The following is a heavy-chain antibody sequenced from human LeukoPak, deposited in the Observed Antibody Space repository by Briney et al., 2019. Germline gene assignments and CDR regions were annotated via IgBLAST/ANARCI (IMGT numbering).Heavy chain of an antibody. J-gene: IGHJ4*02. V-gene: IGHV3-23*01. CDR3: AKSYYGSGSWDFDY. Sequence: GGSPRLSCAASGFTFSSYAMSWVRQAPGKGLEWVSAISGSGGSTYYADSVKGRFTISRDNSKNTLYLQMNSLRAEDTAVYYCAKSYYGSGSWDFDYWGQGTLVTVSS. CDR2: ISGSGGST. D-gene: IGHD3-10*01. CDR1: GFTFSSYA.